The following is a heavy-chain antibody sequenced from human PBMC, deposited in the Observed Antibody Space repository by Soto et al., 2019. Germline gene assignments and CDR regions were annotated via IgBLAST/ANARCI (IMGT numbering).Heavy chain of an antibody. V-gene: IGHV3-23*01. CDR1: GFTFNNYA. CDR2: ISGGGDTT. Sequence: EVQLLESGGGLVQPGGSLRLSCAASGFTFNNYAMTWVRQAPGKGLEWVSAISGGGDTTSYADSVKGRFTDSRDGSKNTLYMQMSSLRAEDTALYYCAKGRGGTGSLAPRLDVWGQVPLVTVSS. D-gene: IGHD3-10*01. CDR3: AKGRGGTGSLAPRLDV. J-gene: IGHJ4*02.